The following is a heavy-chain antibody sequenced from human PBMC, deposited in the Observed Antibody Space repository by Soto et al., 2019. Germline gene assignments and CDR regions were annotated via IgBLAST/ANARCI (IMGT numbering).Heavy chain of an antibody. D-gene: IGHD3-16*01. CDR1: GGSFSGYY. J-gene: IGHJ4*02. CDR3: ARDLTYRGEIDY. Sequence: QVQLQQWGAGLLKPSETLSLTCAVYGGSFSGYYWSWIRQPPGKGLEWIGEINHSGSTNYNPSLKSRVTISVDTSKNQFSLKLSSVTAADTAVYYCARDLTYRGEIDYWGQQTLVTVSS. CDR2: INHSGST. V-gene: IGHV4-34*01.